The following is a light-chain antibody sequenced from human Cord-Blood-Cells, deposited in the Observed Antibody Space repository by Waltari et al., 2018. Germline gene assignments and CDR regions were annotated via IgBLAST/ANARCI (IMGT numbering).Light chain of an antibody. CDR1: NMGSKN. CDR3: QVWDSSTV. Sequence: SYELTQPLSVSVALGQTARITCGGNNMGSKNVHWYQQKPGQAPVLVIYRDSNRPPGIPERVSGSNSGNTATLTISRAQAGDEADYYCQVWDSSTVFGGGTKLTVL. CDR2: RDS. V-gene: IGLV3-9*01. J-gene: IGLJ3*02.